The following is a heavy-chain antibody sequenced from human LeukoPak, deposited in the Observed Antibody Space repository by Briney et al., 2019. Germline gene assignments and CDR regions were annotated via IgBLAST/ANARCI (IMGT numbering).Heavy chain of an antibody. D-gene: IGHD1-1*01. CDR3: TRDRGAYNLYDY. CDR1: GFTFGDYA. Sequence: GGSLRLSCTASGFTFGDYAMSWIRQAPGKGLEWVGFIRSKAYGETADYAASVKGRFTISRDDSKATAYLQMNSLKTEDTAVYHCTRDRGAYNLYDYWGQGTLVTVSS. CDR2: IRSKAYGETA. V-gene: IGHV3-49*03. J-gene: IGHJ4*02.